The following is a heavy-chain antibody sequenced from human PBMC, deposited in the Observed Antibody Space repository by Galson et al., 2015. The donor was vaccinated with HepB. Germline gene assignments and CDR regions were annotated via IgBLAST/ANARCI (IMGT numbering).Heavy chain of an antibody. CDR3: ANSDVVATITSYFDY. D-gene: IGHD5-12*01. CDR1: GFTFSSYA. V-gene: IGHV3-23*01. J-gene: IGHJ4*02. Sequence: SLRLSCAASGFTFSSYAMSWVRQAPGKGLEWVSAISGSGGSTYYADSVKGRFTISRDNSKNTLYLQMNSLRAEDTAVYYCANSDVVATITSYFDYWGQGTLVTVSS. CDR2: ISGSGGST.